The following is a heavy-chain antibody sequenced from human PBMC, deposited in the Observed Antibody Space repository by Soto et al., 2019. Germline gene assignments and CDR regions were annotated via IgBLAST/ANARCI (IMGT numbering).Heavy chain of an antibody. J-gene: IGHJ4*02. Sequence: SETLSLTCTVSGGSISSYYWSRIRQPPGKGLEWIGYIYYSGSTNYNPSLKSRVTISVDTSKNQFSLKLSSVTAADTAVYYCARHGSTMIVEYYFDYWGQGTLVTVSS. CDR2: IYYSGST. V-gene: IGHV4-59*08. CDR1: GGSISSYY. D-gene: IGHD3-22*01. CDR3: ARHGSTMIVEYYFDY.